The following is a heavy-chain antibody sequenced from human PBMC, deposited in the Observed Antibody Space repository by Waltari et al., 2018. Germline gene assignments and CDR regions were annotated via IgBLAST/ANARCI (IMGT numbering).Heavy chain of an antibody. CDR2: IYYSGST. Sequence: QLQLQESGPGLVKPSETLSLTCTVSGGSISSSSYYWGWLRQPPGKGLEWIGSIYYSGSTYDNPSLKSRVTISVDTSKNQFSLKLSSVTAADTAVYYCARVAVYSSFGMDVWGQGTTVTVSS. CDR3: ARVAVYSSFGMDV. J-gene: IGHJ6*02. D-gene: IGHD1-20*01. CDR1: GGSISSSSYY. V-gene: IGHV4-39*07.